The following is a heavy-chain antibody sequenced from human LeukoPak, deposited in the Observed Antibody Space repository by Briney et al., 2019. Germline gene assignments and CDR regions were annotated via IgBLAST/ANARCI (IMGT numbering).Heavy chain of an antibody. CDR3: AKLHYYDSSGYPYDAFDI. V-gene: IGHV3-23*01. CDR2: ISGSGGST. CDR1: GFTFSSYA. D-gene: IGHD3-22*01. J-gene: IGHJ3*02. Sequence: GGSLRLSCSASGFTFSSYAMSWVRHAPGKGLEWVSAISGSGGSTYYADSVKGRFTISRDNSKNTLYLQINSLRAEDTAVYYCAKLHYYDSSGYPYDAFDIWGQGTMVTVSS.